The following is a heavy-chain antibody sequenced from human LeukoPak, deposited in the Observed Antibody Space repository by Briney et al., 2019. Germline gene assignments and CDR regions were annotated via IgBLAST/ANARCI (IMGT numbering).Heavy chain of an antibody. V-gene: IGHV4-34*01. J-gene: IGHJ4*02. Sequence: SETLSLTCAVYGGSFSGYYWSWIRQPPGKGLEWIGEINHSGSTDYNPSLKSRVTISVDTSKNQFSLKLSSVTAADTAVYYCARRSGGSCYSMWGQGTLVTVSS. CDR3: ARRSGGSCYSM. CDR1: GGSFSGYY. CDR2: INHSGST. D-gene: IGHD2-15*01.